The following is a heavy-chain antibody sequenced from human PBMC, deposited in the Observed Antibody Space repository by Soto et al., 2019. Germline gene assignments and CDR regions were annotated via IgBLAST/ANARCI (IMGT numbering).Heavy chain of an antibody. CDR2: ILCNDYK. CDR3: TQPGSATWY. D-gene: IGHD6-25*01. V-gene: IGHV2-5*01. CDR1: GFSLSTSGVG. J-gene: IGHJ4*02. Sequence: GPTLVNPTQTLSLTCTFSGFSLSTSGVGVGWIRQPPGKAPEWLALILCNDYKRYSPSLKSRLTSTKDTSKNQVVLTMTNMDPMDTATYYCTQPGSATWYWGQGTLVTVSS.